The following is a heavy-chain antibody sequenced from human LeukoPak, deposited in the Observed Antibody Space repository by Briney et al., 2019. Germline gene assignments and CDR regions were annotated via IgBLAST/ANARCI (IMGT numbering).Heavy chain of an antibody. Sequence: GGSLRLSCAVSGFPFSRFYMSWIRQAPGKGLEWISYIGLSGSPLDYADSVKGRFTISRDNAKNSLYLDMNSLRDEDTAVYYCARKDFSSGSFSYWGQGTLVTVSS. CDR1: GFPFSRFY. D-gene: IGHD3-22*01. V-gene: IGHV3-11*01. CDR2: IGLSGSPL. CDR3: ARKDFSSGSFSY. J-gene: IGHJ4*02.